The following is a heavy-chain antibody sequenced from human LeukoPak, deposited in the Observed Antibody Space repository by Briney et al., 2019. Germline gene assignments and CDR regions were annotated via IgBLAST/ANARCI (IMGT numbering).Heavy chain of an antibody. CDR3: ARHTWGIAAAARPYYYYYYMDV. CDR2: IYHSGST. CDR1: GGSISSRNW. J-gene: IGHJ6*03. Sequence: EASETLSLTCAVSGGSISSRNWWSWVRQPPGKGLEWIGEIYHSGSTNYNPSLKSRVTISVDTSKNQFSLKLSSVTAADTAVYYCARHTWGIAAAARPYYYYYYMDVWGKGTTVTISS. V-gene: IGHV4-4*02. D-gene: IGHD6-13*01.